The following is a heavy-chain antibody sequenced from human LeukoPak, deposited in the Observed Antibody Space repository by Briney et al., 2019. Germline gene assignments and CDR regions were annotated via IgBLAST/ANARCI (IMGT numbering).Heavy chain of an antibody. CDR2: IIPILGIA. CDR1: GGTFSSYA. Sequence: ASVKVSCKASGGTFSSYAISWVRQAPGQGLKWMGRIIPILGIANYAQKFQGRVTITADKSTSTAYMELSSLRSEDTAVYYCARDNVLFIAAATNYYYYGMDVWGQGTTVTVSS. CDR3: ARDNVLFIAAATNYYYYGMDV. V-gene: IGHV1-69*04. J-gene: IGHJ6*02. D-gene: IGHD6-13*01.